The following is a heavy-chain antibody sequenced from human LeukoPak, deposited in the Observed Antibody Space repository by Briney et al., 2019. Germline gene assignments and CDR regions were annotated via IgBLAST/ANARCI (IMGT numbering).Heavy chain of an antibody. Sequence: GGSLRLSCAASGFTFSSYAMSWVRQAPGKGLEWVSAISGSGGSTYYADSVKGRFTISRDNSKNTLYLQMNSLRAEDTAVYYCAKDPGGYSGYEYQDHWGQGTLVTVSS. J-gene: IGHJ4*02. CDR2: ISGSGGST. CDR1: GFTFSSYA. D-gene: IGHD5-12*01. CDR3: AKDPGGYSGYEYQDH. V-gene: IGHV3-23*01.